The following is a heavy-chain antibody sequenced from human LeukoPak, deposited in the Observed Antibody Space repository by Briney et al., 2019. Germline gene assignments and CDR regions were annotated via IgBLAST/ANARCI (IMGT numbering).Heavy chain of an antibody. D-gene: IGHD2-2*01. CDR1: GGSMSIYY. V-gene: IGHV4-39*01. CDR3: ARLGDFVLVPTGSWFDP. CDR2: IYYTGST. Sequence: SETLSLTCSVAGGSMSIYYWGWIRQPPGKGLEWIGNIYYTGSTYYNPSLKRRVNISVDTSKSQFSLKLRSVTAADTAVYYCARLGDFVLVPTGSWFDPWGQGTLLTVSS. J-gene: IGHJ5*02.